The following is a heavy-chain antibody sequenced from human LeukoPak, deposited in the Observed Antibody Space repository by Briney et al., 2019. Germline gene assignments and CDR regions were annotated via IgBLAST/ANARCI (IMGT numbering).Heavy chain of an antibody. J-gene: IGHJ5*02. CDR1: GFTFDDYA. D-gene: IGHD1-7*01. V-gene: IGHV3-9*01. CDR2: ISWNSGSI. CDR3: AKAHAAFKLGLAT. Sequence: SGGSLRLSCAASGFTFDDYAMHWVRQAPGKGLEWVSGISWNSGSIGYADSVKGRSTISRDNAKNSLYLQMNSLRAEDTALYYCAKAHAAFKLGLATWGQGTLVTVSS.